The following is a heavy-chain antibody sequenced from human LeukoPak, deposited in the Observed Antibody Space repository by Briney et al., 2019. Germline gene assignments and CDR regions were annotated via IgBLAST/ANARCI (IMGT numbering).Heavy chain of an antibody. CDR1: GYIFTSYG. V-gene: IGHV1-18*01. J-gene: IGHJ4*02. D-gene: IGHD3-22*01. CDR2: ISAYNGNT. Sequence: ASVKVSCKASGYIFTSYGISWVRQAPGQGLEWMGWISAYNGNTNYAQKLQGRVTMTTDTSTSTAYMELRSLRSDDTAVYYCARAVGEYYDSSGYYFCGQGTLVTVSS. CDR3: ARAVGEYYDSSGYYF.